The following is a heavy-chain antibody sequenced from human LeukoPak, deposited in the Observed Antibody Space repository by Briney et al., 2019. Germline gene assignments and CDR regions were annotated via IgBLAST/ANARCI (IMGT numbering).Heavy chain of an antibody. V-gene: IGHV3-23*01. CDR3: AKSNGYGLIDI. J-gene: IGHJ3*02. CDR1: GFTFSNYG. Sequence: GGSLRLSCAASGFTFSNYGMSWVRQAPGKGLEWVSTISGSGGNTYYADSVKGRFTISRDTSKNTLYLQMNSPRAEDTAVYYCAKSNGYGLIDIWGQGTMVTVSS. CDR2: ISGSGGNT. D-gene: IGHD3-22*01.